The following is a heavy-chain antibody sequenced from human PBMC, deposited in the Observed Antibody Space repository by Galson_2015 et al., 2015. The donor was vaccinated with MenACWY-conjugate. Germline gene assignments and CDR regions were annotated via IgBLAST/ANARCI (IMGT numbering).Heavy chain of an antibody. V-gene: IGHV6-1*01. CDR3: AREGSSRYHSDYFCCAS. CDR2: TYYRSQWHY. Sequence: CAISGDSVSGNSAAWNWIRQSPSRGFEWLGRTYYRSQWHYDYAVSVKGRMTINPDTSKNEISLQLHSVTPEDTAVYYCAREGSSRYHSDYFCCASWGQGTLVTVSS. CDR1: GDSVSGNSAA. J-gene: IGHJ5*02. D-gene: IGHD3-22*01.